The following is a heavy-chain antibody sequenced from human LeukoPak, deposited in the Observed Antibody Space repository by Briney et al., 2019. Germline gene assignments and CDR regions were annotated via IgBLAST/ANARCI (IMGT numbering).Heavy chain of an antibody. CDR1: GGSISTYF. CDR2: IDYSAYT. CDR3: AREVSRGRSGYQIDY. J-gene: IGHJ4*02. D-gene: IGHD3-22*01. Sequence: SETLSLTCTVSGGSISTYFWTWIRQPPGKGLEWIGYIDYSAYTKYNPSLRSRVTISVDTSKNQFSLSLSSLTAADTAVYYCAREVSRGRSGYQIDYWGPGTLVTVSS. V-gene: IGHV4-59*01.